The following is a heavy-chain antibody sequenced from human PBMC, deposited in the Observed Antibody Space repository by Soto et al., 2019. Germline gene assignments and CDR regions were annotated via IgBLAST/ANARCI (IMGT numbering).Heavy chain of an antibody. Sequence: SETLSLTCTVSGGSISSYYWSWIRQPPGKGLEWIGYIYYSGSTNYNPSLKSRVTISVDTSKNQFSLKLSSVTAADTAVYYCARVGCSSTSCYTGFYYYYGMDVWGQGTTVTSP. CDR2: IYYSGST. CDR1: GGSISSYY. J-gene: IGHJ6*02. V-gene: IGHV4-59*01. CDR3: ARVGCSSTSCYTGFYYYYGMDV. D-gene: IGHD2-2*02.